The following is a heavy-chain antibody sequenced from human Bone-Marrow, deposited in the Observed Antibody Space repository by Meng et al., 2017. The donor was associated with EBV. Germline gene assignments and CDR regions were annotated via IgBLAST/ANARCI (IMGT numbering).Heavy chain of an antibody. CDR1: GFSLRTSGLG. Sequence: QIHLKESGPTLINPTPTLTLTCTISGFSLRTSGLGVAWIRQPPGQALVWLALIYWDDETRYRPALKNRLTVTQDSSKIPVVFRMANLDPADTATYYCAHRRSDSGLFGYWGQGTLVTVSS. D-gene: IGHD6-19*01. CDR3: AHRRSDSGLFGY. CDR2: IYWDDET. J-gene: IGHJ4*02. V-gene: IGHV2-5*02.